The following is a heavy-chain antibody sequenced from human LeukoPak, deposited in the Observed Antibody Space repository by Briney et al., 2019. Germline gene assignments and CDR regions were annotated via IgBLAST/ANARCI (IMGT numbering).Heavy chain of an antibody. J-gene: IGHJ4*02. CDR1: GFTFSNTW. CDR3: AKCFFSGGTSCYLTDY. V-gene: IGHV3-23*01. D-gene: IGHD2-2*01. CDR2: ISGSGGST. Sequence: AGGSLRLSCAASGFTFSNTWMTWVRQAPGKGLEWVSAISGSGGSTYYADSVKGRFTISRDNSKNTLYLQMNSLRAEDTAVYYCAKCFFSGGTSCYLTDYWGQGTLVTVSS.